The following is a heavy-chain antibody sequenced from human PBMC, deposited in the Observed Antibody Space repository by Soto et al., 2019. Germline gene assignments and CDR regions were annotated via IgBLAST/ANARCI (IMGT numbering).Heavy chain of an antibody. V-gene: IGHV3-30*18. CDR1: GFFFTIYG. D-gene: IGHD3-10*01. CDR3: AKAGKSYYTLGTLDS. J-gene: IGHJ4*02. Sequence: QVQLVESGGGVVQPGKSLRLSCSASGFFFTIYGIHWVRQAPGKGLEWVALISHDGNNEDYPDSVKGRFTISRDKSENTVHLQMNSLKPEDTAVYYCAKAGKSYYTLGTLDSWGQGTLVTVSS. CDR2: ISHDGNNE.